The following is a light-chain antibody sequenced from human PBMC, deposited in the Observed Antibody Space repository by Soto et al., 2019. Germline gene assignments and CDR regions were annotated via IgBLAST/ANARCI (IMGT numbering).Light chain of an antibody. V-gene: IGKV3-20*01. CDR1: QSVNSNY. CDR3: QQYVSSPGT. CDR2: GAS. J-gene: IGKJ1*01. Sequence: EVVLTQSPGTLSLSPGERATLSCGASQSVNSNYLAWYQQKPGQAPKLLIYGASNRATGIPDRFSGSGSGTDFTLTISRLEPEDFAVYYCQQYVSSPGTFGQGTKVDIK.